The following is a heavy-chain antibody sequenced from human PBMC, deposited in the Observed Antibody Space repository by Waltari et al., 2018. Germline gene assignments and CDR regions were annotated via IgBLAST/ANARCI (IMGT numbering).Heavy chain of an antibody. CDR3: AKFVRYFDWPVDYGMDV. V-gene: IGHV3-30*02. Sequence: QVQLVESGGGVVQPGGSLRLSCAASGFTFSSYGMHWLRQAPGKGLEWVAFIRYDGSNKYYADSVKCRFTISRDNSKNTLYLQMNSLRAEDTAVYYCAKFVRYFDWPVDYGMDVWGQGTTVTVSS. D-gene: IGHD3-9*01. CDR2: IRYDGSNK. CDR1: GFTFSSYG. J-gene: IGHJ6*02.